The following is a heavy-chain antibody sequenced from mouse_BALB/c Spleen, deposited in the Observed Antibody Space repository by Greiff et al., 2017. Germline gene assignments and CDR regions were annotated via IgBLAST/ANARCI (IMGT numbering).Heavy chain of an antibody. V-gene: IGHV10-1*02. CDR3: VRRGANWDAWFAY. J-gene: IGHJ3*01. CDR2: IRSKSNNYAT. Sequence: EVQRVESGGGLVQPKGSLKLSCAASGFTFNTYAMNWVRQAPGKGLEWVARIRSKSNNYATYYADSVKDRFTISRDDSQSMLYLQMNNLKTEDTAMYYCVRRGANWDAWFAYWGQGTLVTVSA. CDR1: GFTFNTYA. D-gene: IGHD4-1*01.